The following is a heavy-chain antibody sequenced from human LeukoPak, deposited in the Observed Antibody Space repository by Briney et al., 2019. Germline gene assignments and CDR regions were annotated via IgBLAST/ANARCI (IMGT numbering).Heavy chain of an antibody. CDR3: AKVRYFDWLLGDY. D-gene: IGHD3-9*01. V-gene: IGHV3-23*01. CDR1: GFTFSSYA. CDR2: ISGSGGST. Sequence: GGSLRLSCAASGFTFSSYAMSWVRQAPGKGLEWVSAISGSGGSTYYADSVKGRFTISRDNSKNTLYPQMNSLRAEDTAVYYCAKVRYFDWLLGDYWGQGTLVTVSS. J-gene: IGHJ4*02.